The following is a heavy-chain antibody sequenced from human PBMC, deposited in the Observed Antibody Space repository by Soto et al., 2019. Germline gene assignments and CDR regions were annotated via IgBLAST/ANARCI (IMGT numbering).Heavy chain of an antibody. CDR2: IYYVGST. J-gene: IGHJ4*02. V-gene: IGHV4-39*01. D-gene: IGHD3-10*01. CDR1: CGSITTSSYF. CDR3: ARHVRYYGAGDYLYYFEY. Sequence: PSETLSVTCPVSCGSITTSSYFWSFLHQPPLKVLEWIGDIYYVGSTFYNPSLKSRVTISVDTSKSQFSLNLNSVTAADTAVYFCARHVRYYGAGDYLYYFEYWGQGALVTVSS.